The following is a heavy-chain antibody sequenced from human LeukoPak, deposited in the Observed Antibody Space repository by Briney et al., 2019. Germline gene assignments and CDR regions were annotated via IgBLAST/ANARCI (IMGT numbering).Heavy chain of an antibody. CDR2: IHSGGDT. D-gene: IGHD2-21*02. V-gene: IGHV4-4*07. CDR3: ARTTAHWYFDL. Sequence: PSETLSLTCTVSGRSLSSYYWSWIRIRQPAGKGLEWIGRIHSGGDTHYNPSLKGLVTMSVDTAKNQSSFSLTSVTAADTAVYYCARTTAHWYFDLWGRGTLVSVSS. CDR1: GRSLSSYY. J-gene: IGHJ2*01.